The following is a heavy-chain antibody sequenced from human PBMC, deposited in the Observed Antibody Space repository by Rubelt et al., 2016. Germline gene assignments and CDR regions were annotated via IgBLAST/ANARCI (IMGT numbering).Heavy chain of an antibody. V-gene: IGHV3-66*01. D-gene: IGHD6-6*01. CDR3: ARKQLVIY. CDR2: IYSGGST. J-gene: IGHJ4*02. CDR1: GGSFSGYY. Sequence: VQLQQWGAGLLKPSETLSLTCAVYGGSFSGYYWSWIRQPPGKGLEWVSVIYSGGSTYYADSVKGRFTISRDNAKNTLYLQMNSLRAEDTAVYYCARKQLVIYWGQGTLVTVSS.